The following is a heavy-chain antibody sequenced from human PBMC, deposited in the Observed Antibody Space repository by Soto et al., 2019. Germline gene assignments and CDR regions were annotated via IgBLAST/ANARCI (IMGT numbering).Heavy chain of an antibody. CDR2: IRSKANSYAT. V-gene: IGHV3-73*01. J-gene: IGHJ6*02. CDR1: GFTFSGSA. CDR3: TSRDSYYCGMDV. Sequence: EVQLVESGGGLVQPGGSLKLSCAASGFTFSGSAMHWVRQASGKGLEWVGRIRSKANSYATAYAASVKGRFTISRDDSKNTAYLQMNSLKTEDTAVYYCTSRDSYYCGMDVWGQGTTVTVSS.